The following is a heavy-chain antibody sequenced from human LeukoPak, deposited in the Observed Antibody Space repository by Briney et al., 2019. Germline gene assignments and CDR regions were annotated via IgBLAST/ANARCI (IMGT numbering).Heavy chain of an antibody. V-gene: IGHV1-18*01. D-gene: IGHD6-19*01. Sequence: ASVKVSCKASGYAFTSYGISWVRQAPGQGLEWMGWISAYNGNTNYAQKLQGRVTVTTDTSTSTAYMELRSLRSDDTAVYYCARGLWLVPRSALRANFDYWGQGTLVTVSS. CDR2: ISAYNGNT. J-gene: IGHJ4*02. CDR1: GYAFTSYG. CDR3: ARGLWLVPRSALRANFDY.